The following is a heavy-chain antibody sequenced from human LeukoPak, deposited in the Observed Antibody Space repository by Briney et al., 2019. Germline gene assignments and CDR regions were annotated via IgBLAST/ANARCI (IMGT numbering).Heavy chain of an antibody. Sequence: GGSLRLSCAASGFTFNNAWMSWVRQAPGKGLEWVGRIKSQTDGGTTDYAAPVKGRFTISRDDSKNTLYLQMNSLKTEDTAVYYCGGSGSYYKLDCWGQGTLVTVPS. CDR1: GFTFNNAW. CDR3: GGSGSYYKLDC. V-gene: IGHV3-15*01. J-gene: IGHJ4*02. D-gene: IGHD3-10*01. CDR2: IKSQTDGGTT.